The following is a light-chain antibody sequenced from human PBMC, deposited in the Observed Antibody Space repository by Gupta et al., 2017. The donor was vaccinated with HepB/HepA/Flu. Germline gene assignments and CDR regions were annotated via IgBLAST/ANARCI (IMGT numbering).Light chain of an antibody. J-gene: IGKJ1*01. V-gene: IGKV1-5*03. CDR1: QSISSC. CDR2: NAS. CDR3: QQYKSYPRT. Sequence: DIQMTQSPSTLSASVGDRVTITCRASQSISSCLDWYQQKPGKAPKRLIYNASSLESGVPSRFSGSGSGTEFTLTIRSLQPDDVATYYCQQYKSYPRTFGQGTKVEIK.